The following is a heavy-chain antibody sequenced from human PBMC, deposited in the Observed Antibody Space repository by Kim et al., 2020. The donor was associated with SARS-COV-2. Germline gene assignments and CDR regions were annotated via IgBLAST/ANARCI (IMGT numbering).Heavy chain of an antibody. Sequence: NYAQKVQGRVTITADESTSTAYMELSSLRSEDTAVYYCARGGARVDAFDIWGQGTMVTVSS. CDR3: ARGGARVDAFDI. J-gene: IGHJ3*02. V-gene: IGHV1-69*01. D-gene: IGHD4-17*01.